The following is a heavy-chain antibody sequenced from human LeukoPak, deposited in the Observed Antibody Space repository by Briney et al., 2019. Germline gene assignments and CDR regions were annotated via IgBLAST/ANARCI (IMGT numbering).Heavy chain of an antibody. J-gene: IGHJ3*02. CDR1: GGTFSSYA. Sequence: GASVKVSCKASGGTFSSYAISWVRQAPGQGLEWMGRIIPILGIANYAQKLQGRVTMTTDTSTSTAYMELRSLRSDDTAVYYCARELPYGGAFDIWGQGTMVTVSS. D-gene: IGHD3-10*01. CDR3: ARELPYGGAFDI. V-gene: IGHV1-69*04. CDR2: IIPILGIA.